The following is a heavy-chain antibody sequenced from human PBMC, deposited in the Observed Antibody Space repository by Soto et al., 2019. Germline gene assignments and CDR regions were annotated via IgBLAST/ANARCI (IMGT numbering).Heavy chain of an antibody. J-gene: IGHJ4*02. Sequence: QVQLVQSGAEVKKPGSSVTVSCKASGDTFSSYAISWVRQAPGQGLDWMGGIIPFFNTSNYAQKFQGRVTISADESTSTAYMELSSLRSEDTAMYYCARESAYGGNPLAFEYWGQGTLVTVSS. D-gene: IGHD1-26*01. CDR3: ARESAYGGNPLAFEY. CDR2: IIPFFNTS. CDR1: GDTFSSYA. V-gene: IGHV1-69*01.